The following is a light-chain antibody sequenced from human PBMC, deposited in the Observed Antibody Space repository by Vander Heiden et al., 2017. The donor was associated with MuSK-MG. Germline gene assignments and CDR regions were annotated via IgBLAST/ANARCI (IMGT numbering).Light chain of an antibody. CDR2: GAS. J-gene: IGKJ1*01. Sequence: DIVMTHSPDSLAVSLGERATIHCKSSQTLFYTANNKNYLAWYQQKLGQPPKLLIHGASTREAGVPDRFSGSGSETDFTLTITSLRAEDVAVYFCQQYFTLPTFGQGTKVEIK. V-gene: IGKV4-1*01. CDR3: QQYFTLPT. CDR1: QTLFYTANNKNY.